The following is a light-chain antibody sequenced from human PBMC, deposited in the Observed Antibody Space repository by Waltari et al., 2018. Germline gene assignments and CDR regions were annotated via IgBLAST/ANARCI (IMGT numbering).Light chain of an antibody. CDR2: GAS. CDR3: QQYNNRPYT. J-gene: IGKJ2*01. CDR1: QTLTSN. Sequence: EIVMTQSPATLSVSPGERATLSCRASQTLTSNLAWYQQKPGQAPRPLIYGASTRATGIPARFSGSGSGKQFTLTISSLQSEDFVVYYCQQYNNRPYTFGQGTKLEIK. V-gene: IGKV3-15*01.